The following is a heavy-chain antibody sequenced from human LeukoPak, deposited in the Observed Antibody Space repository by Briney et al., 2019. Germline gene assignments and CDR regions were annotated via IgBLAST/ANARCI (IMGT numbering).Heavy chain of an antibody. D-gene: IGHD6-13*01. Sequence: GASVKGSCKASGYTFHNYGISWVRQAPGQGLEWMGWISPYSGNTDYTERLRGRVTMTTDTSTTTAFMELRSLRSDDTAVYYCARTSGVSAAGSPYYFDYWGQGTLVTCSS. J-gene: IGHJ4*02. CDR2: ISPYSGNT. V-gene: IGHV1-18*01. CDR3: ARTSGVSAAGSPYYFDY. CDR1: GYTFHNYG.